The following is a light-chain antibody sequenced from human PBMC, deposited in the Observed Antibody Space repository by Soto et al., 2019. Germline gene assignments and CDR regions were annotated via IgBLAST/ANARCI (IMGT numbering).Light chain of an antibody. J-gene: IGLJ1*01. CDR1: SSDVAAYNY. Sequence: QSALTQPASLSGSPGQSITISCTGTSSDVAAYNYVSWYQQHPGKAPKLLIYEVTNRPSGVSHRFSGSKSGNTASLTISGLQAEDEADYYCSSYRSSSPYVFGTGTQLTVL. CDR2: EVT. CDR3: SSYRSSSPYV. V-gene: IGLV2-14*01.